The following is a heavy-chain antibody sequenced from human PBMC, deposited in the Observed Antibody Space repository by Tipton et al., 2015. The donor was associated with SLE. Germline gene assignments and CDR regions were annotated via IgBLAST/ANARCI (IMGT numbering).Heavy chain of an antibody. J-gene: IGHJ5*02. D-gene: IGHD4/OR15-4a*01. V-gene: IGHV4-59*01. CDR1: GGSISPYF. Sequence: LRLSCSVSGGSISPYFWSWFRQSPGKRLEWIGYITYGGSTNYNPSVKSRVTILVDTSKSHFSLNLMSVTAEDTAIYYCAKGAGVYGGLADPWGQGILVTVSS. CDR3: AKGAGVYGGLADP. CDR2: ITYGGST.